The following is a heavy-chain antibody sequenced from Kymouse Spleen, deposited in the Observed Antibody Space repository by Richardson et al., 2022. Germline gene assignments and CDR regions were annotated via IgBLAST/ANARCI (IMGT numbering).Heavy chain of an antibody. J-gene: IGHJ4*02. CDR1: GGSFSGYY. V-gene: IGHV4-34*01. CDR3: ARGCCSSTSCYTYFDY. Sequence: QVQLQQWGAGLLKPSETLSLTCAVYGGSFSGYYWSWIRQPPGKGLEWIGEINHSGSTNYNPSLKSRVTISVDTSKNQFSLKLSSVTAADTAVYYCARGCCSSTSCYTYFDYWGQGTLVTVSS. D-gene: IGHD2-2*02. CDR2: INHSGST.